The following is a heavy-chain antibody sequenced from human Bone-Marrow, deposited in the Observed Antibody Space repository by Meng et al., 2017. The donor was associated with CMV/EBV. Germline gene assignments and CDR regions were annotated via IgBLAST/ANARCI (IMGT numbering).Heavy chain of an antibody. Sequence: GSLRLSCAVYGGSFSGYYWSWIRQPPGKGLEWIGEINHRGSTNSSTSLKSRVTISVDTSKNQFSLKLSSVTAADTAVYYCARGNRGLDEVVRGGYYYYGMDVWGQGTTVTVSS. CDR2: INHRGST. CDR3: ARGNRGLDEVVRGGYYYYGMDV. D-gene: IGHD3/OR15-3a*01. CDR1: GGSFSGYY. J-gene: IGHJ6*02. V-gene: IGHV4-34*01.